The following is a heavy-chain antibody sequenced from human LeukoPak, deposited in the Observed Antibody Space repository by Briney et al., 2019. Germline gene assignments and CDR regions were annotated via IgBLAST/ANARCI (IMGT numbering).Heavy chain of an antibody. J-gene: IGHJ1*01. V-gene: IGHV4-59*01. Sequence: SETLSLTCTVSGGSMSSYYWSWIRQPPGKGLEWIGYIYYSGSTNYNPSLKSRVTISVDTSKNQFSLKLSSVTAADTAVYYCARGVTGGWYGDFQHWGQGTLVTVSS. CDR2: IYYSGST. CDR1: GGSMSSYY. CDR3: ARGVTGGWYGDFQH. D-gene: IGHD6-19*01.